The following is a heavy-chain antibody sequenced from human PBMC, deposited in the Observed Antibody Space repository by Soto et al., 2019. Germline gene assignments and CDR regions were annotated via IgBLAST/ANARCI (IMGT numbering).Heavy chain of an antibody. V-gene: IGHV1-69*13. CDR2: IIPIFGTA. Sequence: SVKVSCKASGGTFSSYAISWVRQAPGQGLEWMGGIIPIFGTANYAQKFQGRVTITADESTSTAYMELSSPRSEDTAVYYCAREIAAAGENWFDPWGQGTLVTVSS. CDR3: AREIAAAGENWFDP. J-gene: IGHJ5*02. CDR1: GGTFSSYA. D-gene: IGHD6-13*01.